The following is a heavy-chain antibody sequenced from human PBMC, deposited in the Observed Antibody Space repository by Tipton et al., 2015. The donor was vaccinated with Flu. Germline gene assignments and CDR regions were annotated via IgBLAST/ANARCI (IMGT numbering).Heavy chain of an antibody. CDR3: ATLTGDDY. Sequence: SLRLSCAASGFTFSSYAMSWVRQAPGKGLEWVSGISGSGVNTYYADSVKGRFTIYRDNTKKSLYLQLNSLRAEDTAIYYCATLTGDDYWGQGIMVTVSS. CDR2: ISGSGVNT. V-gene: IGHV3-23*01. D-gene: IGHD7-27*01. J-gene: IGHJ4*02. CDR1: GFTFSSYA.